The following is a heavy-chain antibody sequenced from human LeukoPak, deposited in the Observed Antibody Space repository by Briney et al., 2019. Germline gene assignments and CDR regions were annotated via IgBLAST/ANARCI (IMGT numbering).Heavy chain of an antibody. CDR1: GGSISSYH. CDR2: IFASGTT. CDR3: ARHSGSGWYTDLDY. Sequence: SETLSLTCTVSGGSISSYHWNWIRQPPGKGLEWIGYIFASGTTNYNPSLQTRVTMSLDTSKNQLSLKLSSVTAADTAVYYCARHSGSGWYTDLDYWGQGTLVTVSS. J-gene: IGHJ4*02. V-gene: IGHV4-4*09. D-gene: IGHD6-19*01.